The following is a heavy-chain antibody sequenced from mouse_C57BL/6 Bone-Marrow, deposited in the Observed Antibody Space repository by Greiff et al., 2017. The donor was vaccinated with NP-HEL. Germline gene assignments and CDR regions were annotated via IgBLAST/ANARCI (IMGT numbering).Heavy chain of an antibody. D-gene: IGHD1-1*01. V-gene: IGHV1-81*01. CDR3: ARRMGITTVVATDY. CDR2: IYPRSGNT. Sequence: QVQLQQSGAELARPGASVKLSCKASGYTFTSYGISWVKQRTGQGLEWIGEIYPRSGNTYYNEKFKGKATLTADKSSSTAYMELRSLTSEDSAVYVCARRMGITTVVATDYWGQGTTLTVSS. J-gene: IGHJ2*01. CDR1: GYTFTSYG.